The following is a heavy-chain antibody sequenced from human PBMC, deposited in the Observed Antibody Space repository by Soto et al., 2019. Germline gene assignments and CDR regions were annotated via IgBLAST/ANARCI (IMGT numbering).Heavy chain of an antibody. J-gene: IGHJ4*02. CDR2: ISGSGGST. V-gene: IGHV3-23*01. CDR3: AKDSYSSGCLEMVDY. D-gene: IGHD6-19*01. CDR1: GFTFSSYA. Sequence: GGSLRLSCAASGFTFSSYAMSWVRQAPGKGLEWVSAISGSGGSTYYADSVKGRFTISRDNSKNTLYLQMNSLRAEDTAVYYCAKDSYSSGCLEMVDYWGQAPLVTVSS.